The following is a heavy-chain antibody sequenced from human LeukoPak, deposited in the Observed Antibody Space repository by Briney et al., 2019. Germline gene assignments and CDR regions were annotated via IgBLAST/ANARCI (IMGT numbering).Heavy chain of an antibody. D-gene: IGHD6-13*01. CDR1: GFTFSSYA. CDR3: AKGGIAAAGTSFYFDY. Sequence: VGSLRLSCAASGFTFSSYAMSWVRQAPGKGLEWVSGISGSGSGTYYPDSVKGRFTISRDNSKNTLYLQMNSLRAEDTAVYYCAKGGIAAAGTSFYFDYWGQGTLLTVFS. J-gene: IGHJ4*02. V-gene: IGHV3-23*01. CDR2: ISGSGSGT.